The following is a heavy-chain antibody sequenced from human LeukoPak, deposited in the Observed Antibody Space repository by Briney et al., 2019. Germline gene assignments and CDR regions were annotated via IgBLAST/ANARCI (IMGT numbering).Heavy chain of an antibody. D-gene: IGHD3-22*01. CDR2: ISYSGST. J-gene: IGHJ6*03. CDR3: VRGENYYDNSTYYYYMDV. Sequence: SETLSLTCTVSGGSISSYYWNWIRQPPGKGLEWIGYISYSGSTNYNPSLKSRVTISVDTSKNQFSLNLSSVTAADTAVYYCVRGENYYDNSTYYYYMDVWGKGTTVTVSS. V-gene: IGHV4-59*01. CDR1: GGSISSYY.